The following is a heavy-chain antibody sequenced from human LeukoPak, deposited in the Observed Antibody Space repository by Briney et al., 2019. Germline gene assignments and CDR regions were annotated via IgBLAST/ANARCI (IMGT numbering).Heavy chain of an antibody. J-gene: IGHJ4*02. D-gene: IGHD5/OR15-5a*01. V-gene: IGHV3-64D*09. Sequence: PGGSLRLSCSASGFTFSSYAMHWVRQAPGKGLEYVSAISSNGGSTYYADSVKGRFTISRDNSKNTLYLQMSSLRAEDTAVYYCVKGIYDFPFDYWGQGTLVTVSS. CDR1: GFTFSSYA. CDR2: ISSNGGST. CDR3: VKGIYDFPFDY.